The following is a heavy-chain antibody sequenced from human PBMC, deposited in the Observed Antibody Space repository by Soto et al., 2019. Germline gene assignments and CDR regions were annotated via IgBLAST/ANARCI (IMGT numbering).Heavy chain of an antibody. D-gene: IGHD3-22*01. CDR3: ARDRDSDDFDL. CDR2: IYYSGST. J-gene: IGHJ2*01. CDR1: GGSISSGDYC. Sequence: QVQLQESRPGLVKPSQTLSLTCTVSGGSISSGDYCWSWIRQPPGKGLEWIGYIYYSGSTYYNPSLKSRVTISVYTSKNQYSLKLSSVTAADTAVYYCARDRDSDDFDLWGRGTLVTGSS. V-gene: IGHV4-30-4*01.